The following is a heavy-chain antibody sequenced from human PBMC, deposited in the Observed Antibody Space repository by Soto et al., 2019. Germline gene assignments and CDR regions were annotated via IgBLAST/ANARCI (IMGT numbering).Heavy chain of an antibody. D-gene: IGHD1-26*01. V-gene: IGHV1-18*01. Sequence: QVQLVQSGAEVKKPGASVKVSCKASGYTFTTHGISWVRQVPGQGLEWMGWVRGDNGHTNYAQSLQGRVGMTTDTSXXXXXXXXXXXXXXXXXXXXXXXDXGXCRSGTCYREWFDPWGQGTLVTVSS. CDR3: XXDXGXCRSGTCYREWFDP. CDR2: VRGDNGHT. J-gene: IGHJ5*02. CDR1: GYTFTTHG.